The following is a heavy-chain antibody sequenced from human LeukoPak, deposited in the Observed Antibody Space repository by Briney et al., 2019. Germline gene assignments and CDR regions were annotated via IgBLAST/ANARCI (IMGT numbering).Heavy chain of an antibody. D-gene: IGHD3-16*01. Sequence: GRCLRLACTASAVTLGDYAISWVRLAPRRGRGWVCYIRSKSNGGTTEHAAPIQDRFTNSKEHSKSIAYLQMTRLKTEDTAVYYWTRSRRTYNFDYWGQGTLVTVSS. CDR1: AVTLGDYA. V-gene: IGHV3-49*04. CDR2: IRSKSNGGTT. J-gene: IGHJ4*02. CDR3: TRSRRTYNFDY.